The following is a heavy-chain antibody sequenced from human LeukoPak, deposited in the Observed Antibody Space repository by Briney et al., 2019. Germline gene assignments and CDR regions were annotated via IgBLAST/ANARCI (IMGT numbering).Heavy chain of an antibody. CDR3: ARLGGDYGY. CDR1: GYSISSGYY. CDR2: IYYSGST. J-gene: IGHJ4*02. V-gene: IGHV4-38-2*01. Sequence: SETLSLTCAVSGYSISSGYYWGWIRQPPGKGLEWIGSIYYSGSTYYNPSLKSRVTISVDTSKNQFSLKLSSVTAADTAVYYCARLGGDYGYWGQGTLVTVSS. D-gene: IGHD4-17*01.